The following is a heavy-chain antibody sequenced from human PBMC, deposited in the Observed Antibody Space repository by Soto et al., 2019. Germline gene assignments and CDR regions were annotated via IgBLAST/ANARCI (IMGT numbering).Heavy chain of an antibody. CDR3: AKDPGYDILTGYYPWFDP. V-gene: IGHV3-23*01. D-gene: IGHD3-9*01. Sequence: EVQLLESGGGLVQPGGSLRLSCAASGFTFSSYAMSWVRQAPGKGLEWVSAISGSGGSTYYADSVKGRFTISRDNSKNTLYLQMNRLRAEDTAVYYCAKDPGYDILTGYYPWFDPWGQGTLVTVSS. CDR2: ISGSGGST. CDR1: GFTFSSYA. J-gene: IGHJ5*02.